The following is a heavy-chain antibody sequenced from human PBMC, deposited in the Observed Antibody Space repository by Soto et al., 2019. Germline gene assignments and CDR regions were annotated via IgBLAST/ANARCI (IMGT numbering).Heavy chain of an antibody. CDR2: ISDRGDTT. D-gene: IGHD1-1*01. CDR1: GFTIRSYA. Sequence: GGSLRLSCAASGFTIRSYAMSWVRQAPGKGLEWVSAISDRGDTTHYAESVKGRFTISRDTSKNTLYLQMNTLRAEDTAVYYCAKDKPGTTSFDYWGRGTPVTVS. J-gene: IGHJ4*02. V-gene: IGHV3-23*01. CDR3: AKDKPGTTSFDY.